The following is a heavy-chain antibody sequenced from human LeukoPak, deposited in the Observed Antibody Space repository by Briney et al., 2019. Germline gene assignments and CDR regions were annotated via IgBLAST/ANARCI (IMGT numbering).Heavy chain of an antibody. J-gene: IGHJ5*02. CDR1: GYTFTRYD. Sequence: GASVKVSCKASGYTFTRYDINWVRQAAGQGVEWMGWMNANSGNTGYAQKFQGRVTMTRNTSISTAYMQLSSLRSEDPAVYSCARGNIEDYYGSGSQNWFDPWGQGTLVTVSS. CDR2: MNANSGNT. V-gene: IGHV1-8*01. D-gene: IGHD3-10*01. CDR3: ARGNIEDYYGSGSQNWFDP.